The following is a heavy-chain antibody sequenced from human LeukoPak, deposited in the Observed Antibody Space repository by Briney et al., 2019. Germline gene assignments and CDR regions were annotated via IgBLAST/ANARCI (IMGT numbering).Heavy chain of an antibody. CDR1: GASISSYY. D-gene: IGHD3-10*01. CDR2: IYDSGST. J-gene: IGHJ4*02. V-gene: IGHV4-59*01. CDR3: ARVRPLVRGDQGYFDY. Sequence: PSETLSLTCSVSGASISSYYWSWIRQPPGRGLEWIGYIYDSGSTNYNPSLKSRVTILVDTSKNQVSLKLTSVTAADTAVYYCARVRPLVRGDQGYFDYWGQGTLVTVSS.